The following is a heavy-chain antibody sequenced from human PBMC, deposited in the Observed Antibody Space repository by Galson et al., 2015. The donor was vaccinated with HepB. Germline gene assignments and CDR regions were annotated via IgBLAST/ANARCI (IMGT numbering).Heavy chain of an antibody. J-gene: IGHJ2*01. V-gene: IGHV4-59*08. CDR1: NGSISGYY. CDR3: ARHGREDWYFDL. CDR2: IYYGGST. Sequence: ETLSLTCSVSNGSISGYYWGWIRQPPGKGLEWIGHIYYGGSTNYSPSLKSRVTISVDTSKNQFSLRLRSVTAADTAVYYCARHGREDWYFDLWGRGTLFTVTS.